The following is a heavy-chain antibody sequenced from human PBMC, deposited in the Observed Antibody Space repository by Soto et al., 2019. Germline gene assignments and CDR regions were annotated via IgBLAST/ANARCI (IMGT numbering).Heavy chain of an antibody. D-gene: IGHD6-13*01. V-gene: IGHV3-23*01. CDR1: GFTFSGHA. J-gene: IGHJ4*02. Sequence: PGGSLRLSCVAFGFTFSGHAMSWVRQAPGKGLEWVSTISGGGSSTYFADSVKGRFTISRDNSENTLYQQMNSLRAEDTAVYYCAKETEYSSSWNFDYWGQGTLVTVSS. CDR2: ISGGGSST. CDR3: AKETEYSSSWNFDY.